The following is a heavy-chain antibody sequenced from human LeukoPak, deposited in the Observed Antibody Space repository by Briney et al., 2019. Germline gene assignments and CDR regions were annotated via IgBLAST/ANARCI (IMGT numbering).Heavy chain of an antibody. D-gene: IGHD3-9*01. V-gene: IGHV1-46*01. J-gene: IGHJ5*02. CDR1: GYTFTSYY. Sequence: ASVKVSCKASGYTFTSYYMHWVRQAPGQGLEWMGIINPSGGSTSYAQKFQGRVTMTRDMSTSTVYMELSSLRSEDTAVYYCAREGLTGYYSAHSWFDPWGQGTLVTVSS. CDR3: AREGLTGYYSAHSWFDP. CDR2: INPSGGST.